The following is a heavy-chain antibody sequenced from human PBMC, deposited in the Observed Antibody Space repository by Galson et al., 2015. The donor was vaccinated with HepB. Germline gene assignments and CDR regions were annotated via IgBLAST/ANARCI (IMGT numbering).Heavy chain of an antibody. CDR3: ARGNSSGWFDAFDI. CDR2: ISSSISYT. J-gene: IGHJ3*02. CDR1: GFTFSDYY. D-gene: IGHD6-19*01. V-gene: IGHV3-11*05. Sequence: SLRLSCAASGFTFSDYYMSWIRQAPGKGLEWVSYISSSISYTNYADSVKGRFTISRDNAKNSLYLQMNSLRAEDTAVYYCARGNSSGWFDAFDIWGQGTMLTVSS.